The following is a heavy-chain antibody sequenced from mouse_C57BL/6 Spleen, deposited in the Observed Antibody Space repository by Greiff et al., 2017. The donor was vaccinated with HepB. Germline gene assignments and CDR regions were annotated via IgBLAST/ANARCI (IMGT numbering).Heavy chain of an antibody. Sequence: QVQLQQPGAELVRPGSSVKLSCKASGYTFTSYWMHWVKQRPIQGLEWIGNIDPSDSETHYNQKFKDKATLTVDKSSSTAYMKLSSLTSEDSTVYYCARITTVVATRWYFDVWGTGTTVTVSS. D-gene: IGHD1-1*01. CDR3: ARITTVVATRWYFDV. CDR2: IDPSDSET. CDR1: GYTFTSYW. J-gene: IGHJ1*03. V-gene: IGHV1-52*01.